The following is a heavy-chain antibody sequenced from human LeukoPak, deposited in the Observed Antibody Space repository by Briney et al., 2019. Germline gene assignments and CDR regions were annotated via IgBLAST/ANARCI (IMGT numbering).Heavy chain of an antibody. J-gene: IGHJ4*02. Sequence: SETLSLTCIVSGGSISSSSHYWGWIRQPPGEGLEWIGEVHLSGRTNYNPSLESRVTMSVDMSENHISLKLTSVTAADTAVYYCAREGGPYRPLDYSGQGTLVTVSS. CDR2: VHLSGRT. CDR3: AREGGPYRPLDY. CDR1: GGSISSSSHY. V-gene: IGHV4-39*07.